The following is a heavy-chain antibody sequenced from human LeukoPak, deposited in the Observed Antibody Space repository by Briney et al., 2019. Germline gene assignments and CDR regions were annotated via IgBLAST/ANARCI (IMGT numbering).Heavy chain of an antibody. J-gene: IGHJ4*02. CDR3: ARLLRYFDWTHNGSFDY. Sequence: SAKVSCKASGYTFTSYYMHWVRQAPGQGLEWMGGIIPIFGTANYAQKFQGRVTITADESTSTAYMELSSLRSEDTAVYYCARLLRYFDWTHNGSFDYWGQGTLVTVSS. CDR2: IIPIFGTA. D-gene: IGHD3-9*01. CDR1: GYTFTSYY. V-gene: IGHV1-69*13.